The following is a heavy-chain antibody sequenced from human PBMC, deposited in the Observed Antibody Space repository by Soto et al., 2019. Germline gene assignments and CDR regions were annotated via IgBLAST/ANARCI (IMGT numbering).Heavy chain of an antibody. CDR1: GYSLTGSS. J-gene: IGHJ4*02. CDR3: ATDIAVPGIAVDGTWSY. V-gene: IGHV1-24*01. D-gene: IGHD6-19*01. Sequence: ASVKVSCKVSGYSLTGSSMHWVRQAPGKGLEWMGGFDPEDGETIYAQKFQGRVTMTEDTSTDTAYMELSSLRSEDTAVYYCATDIAVPGIAVDGTWSYWGLGSLVTVSS. CDR2: FDPEDGET.